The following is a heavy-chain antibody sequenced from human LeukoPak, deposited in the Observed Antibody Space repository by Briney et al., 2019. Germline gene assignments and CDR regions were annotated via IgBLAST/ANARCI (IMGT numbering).Heavy chain of an antibody. CDR3: LVTTRSRGFDY. Sequence: GGSLRLSCAATGFTFSSYWMSWVRQAPGKGLEWVANIRQDGSVQNYVDSVKGRFTISRDNPKNSVYLQMSSLRAEDTAVYYCLVTTRSRGFDYWGQGTLVTVSS. CDR1: GFTFSSYW. V-gene: IGHV3-7*01. J-gene: IGHJ4*02. CDR2: IRQDGSVQ. D-gene: IGHD1/OR15-1a*01.